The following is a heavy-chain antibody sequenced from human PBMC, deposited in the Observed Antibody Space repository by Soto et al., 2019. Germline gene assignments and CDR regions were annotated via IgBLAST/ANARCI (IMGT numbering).Heavy chain of an antibody. Sequence: SETLSLTCTVSGGSISSGGYYWSWIRQHPGKGLEWIGYIYYSGSTNYNPSLKSRVTISVDTSKNKFSLKLSSVTAADTAVYYCARDKAYYDFVTGRGYYYYGMDGWGKGTTVTV. CDR1: GGSISSGGYY. V-gene: IGHV4-61*08. CDR3: ARDKAYYDFVTGRGYYYYGMDG. J-gene: IGHJ6*04. D-gene: IGHD3-3*01. CDR2: IYYSGST.